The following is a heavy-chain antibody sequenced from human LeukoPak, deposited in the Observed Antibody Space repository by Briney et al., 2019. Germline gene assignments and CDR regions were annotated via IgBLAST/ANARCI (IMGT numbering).Heavy chain of an antibody. Sequence: PGGSLRLSCAVSGITLSNYGMRWVRQAPGKGLEWVAGISGSGGSTNYADSVKGRFTISRDNRKNTLYLQMNSLRAEDTAVYFCAKRGVVIRVILVGFHKEAYYFDSWGQGALVTVSS. CDR3: AKRGVVIRVILVGFHKEAYYFDS. J-gene: IGHJ4*02. CDR1: GITLSNYG. V-gene: IGHV3-23*01. CDR2: ISGSGGST. D-gene: IGHD3-22*01.